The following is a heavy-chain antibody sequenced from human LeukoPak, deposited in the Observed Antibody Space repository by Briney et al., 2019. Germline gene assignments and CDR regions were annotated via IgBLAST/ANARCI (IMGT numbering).Heavy chain of an antibody. D-gene: IGHD6-19*01. CDR3: ARTYRSGWYYFDY. CDR2: IWYDGSNK. J-gene: IGHJ4*02. Sequence: GGSLRLSCAASGFTFSSYSMNWVRQAPGKGLEWVTVIWYDGSNKFYADSVKGRFTISRDNSKNTLYLQMNSLRAEDTAVYYCARTYRSGWYYFDYWGQGTLVTVSS. CDR1: GFTFSSYS. V-gene: IGHV3-33*08.